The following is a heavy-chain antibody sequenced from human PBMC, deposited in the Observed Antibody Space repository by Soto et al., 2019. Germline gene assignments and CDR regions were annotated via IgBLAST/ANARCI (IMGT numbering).Heavy chain of an antibody. Sequence: GESLKISCKGSGYNFSGYWIALVRQIPGKGLELMGIIYPSDSDTRYRPSFQGQVTISADKSISSAYLQWSSLRASDTAMYYCARGGVSTRTFAYWGQGTPVTVSS. CDR3: ARGGVSTRTFAY. D-gene: IGHD3-3*01. V-gene: IGHV5-51*01. CDR2: IYPSDSDT. CDR1: GYNFSGYW. J-gene: IGHJ4*02.